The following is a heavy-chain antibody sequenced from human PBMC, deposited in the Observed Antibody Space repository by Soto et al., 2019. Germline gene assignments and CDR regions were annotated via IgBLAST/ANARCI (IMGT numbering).Heavy chain of an antibody. CDR2: IYPGDSDT. CDR3: ARPYYDFWGGDPSAFDY. CDR1: GYSFTSYW. J-gene: IGHJ4*02. Sequence: ESLKISCKGSGYSFTSYWIGWVRQMPGKGLEWMGIIYPGDSDTRYSPSFQGQVTISADKSISTAYLQWSSLKASDTAMYYCARPYYDFWGGDPSAFDYWGQGTLVTV. V-gene: IGHV5-51*01. D-gene: IGHD3-3*01.